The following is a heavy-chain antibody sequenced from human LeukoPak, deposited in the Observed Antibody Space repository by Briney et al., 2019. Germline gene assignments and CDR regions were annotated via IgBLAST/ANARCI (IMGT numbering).Heavy chain of an antibody. J-gene: IGHJ5*02. V-gene: IGHV3-74*01. CDR1: GFTFSSYW. CDR3: SRDFGGA. Sequence: PGGSLRLSCSASGFTFSSYWMHWVRQAPGKGLVWVSRIKSDGSYTSYADSVKGRFTISRGNAKNTLYLQMNSLRAEDTAVYYCSRDFGGAWGQGTLVTVSS. D-gene: IGHD3-10*01. CDR2: IKSDGSYT.